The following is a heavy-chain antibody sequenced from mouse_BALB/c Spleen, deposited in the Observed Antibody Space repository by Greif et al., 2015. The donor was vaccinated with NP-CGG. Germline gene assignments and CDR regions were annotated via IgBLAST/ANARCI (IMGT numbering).Heavy chain of an antibody. CDR3: ARIGLLLGTTGGYYYAMDY. J-gene: IGHJ4*01. Sequence: QVQLQQSGAELMKPGASVKISCKATGYTFSSYWIEWVKQRPGHGLEWIGEILPGSGSTNYNEKFKGKATFTADTSSNTAYMQLSSLTSEDSAVYYCARIGLLLGTTGGYYYAMDYWGQGTSVTVSS. CDR2: ILPGSGST. V-gene: IGHV1-9*01. CDR1: GYTFSSYW. D-gene: IGHD2-14*01.